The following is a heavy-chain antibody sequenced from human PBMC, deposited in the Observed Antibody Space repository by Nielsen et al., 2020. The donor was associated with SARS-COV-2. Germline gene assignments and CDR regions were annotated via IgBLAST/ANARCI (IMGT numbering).Heavy chain of an antibody. CDR3: ARVRITMIVVVDAFDI. V-gene: IGHV4-31*03. D-gene: IGHD3-22*01. Sequence: SETLSLTCSVSGGSISSGGYYWSWIRQHPGKGLEWIGYIYYSGSTYYNPSLKSRVTISVDTSKSQFSLKLSSVTAADTAVYYCARVRITMIVVVDAFDIWGQGTMVTVSS. CDR2: IYYSGST. CDR1: GGSISSGGYY. J-gene: IGHJ3*02.